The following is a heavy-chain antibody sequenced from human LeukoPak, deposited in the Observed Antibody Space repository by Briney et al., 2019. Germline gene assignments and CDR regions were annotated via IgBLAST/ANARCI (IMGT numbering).Heavy chain of an antibody. CDR2: ISSSSSTI. Sequence: GGSLRLSCAASGFTFSSYSMNWVRQAPGKGLEWVSYISSSSSTIYYADSVKGRFTISRDNAKNSLYLQMNSLRAEDTAVYYCARDWGSGIVDYWGQGTLVTVSS. V-gene: IGHV3-48*01. CDR3: ARDWGSGIVDY. CDR1: GFTFSSYS. D-gene: IGHD3-10*01. J-gene: IGHJ4*02.